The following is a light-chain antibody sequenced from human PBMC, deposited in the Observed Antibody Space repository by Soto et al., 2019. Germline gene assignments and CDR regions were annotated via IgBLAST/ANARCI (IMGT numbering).Light chain of an antibody. V-gene: IGLV2-8*01. J-gene: IGLJ1*01. CDR3: SSYAGSDNPYV. CDR2: EVT. Sequence: QSVLTQPASVSGSPGRSITISCTGTSSAVGGYNFVSWLQHHPGKAPKLLIYEVTNRAPGVPDRFSGSKSGNTASLTVSGLQAEDEADYYCSSYAGSDNPYVFGTGTKV. CDR1: SSAVGGYNF.